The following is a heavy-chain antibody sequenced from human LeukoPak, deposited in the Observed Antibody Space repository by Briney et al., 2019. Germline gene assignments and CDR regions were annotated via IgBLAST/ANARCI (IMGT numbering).Heavy chain of an antibody. Sequence: GGSLRLSCAASGFTFSSYAMHWVRQAPGKGLEWVAVISYDGSNKYYADSVKGRFTISRDNSKNTLYLQMNSLRAEDTAVYYCAKEGDRPYFDYWGQGTLVTVSS. D-gene: IGHD3-10*01. V-gene: IGHV3-30-3*02. CDR1: GFTFSSYA. J-gene: IGHJ4*02. CDR2: ISYDGSNK. CDR3: AKEGDRPYFDY.